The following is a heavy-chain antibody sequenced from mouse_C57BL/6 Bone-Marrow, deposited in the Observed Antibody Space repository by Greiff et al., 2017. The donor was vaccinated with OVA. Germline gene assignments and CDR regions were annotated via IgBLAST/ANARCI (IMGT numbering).Heavy chain of an antibody. CDR3: ASDYGSPLDY. CDR1: GYTFTSYW. Sequence: QVQLQQPGAELVMPGASVKLSCKASGYTFTSYWMHWVQQRPGQGLEWIGEIDPSDSYTNYNQKFKGKSTLTVDKSSSTAYMQLSSLTSEDSAVYYCASDYGSPLDYWGQGTTLTVSS. CDR2: IDPSDSYT. V-gene: IGHV1-69*01. D-gene: IGHD1-1*01. J-gene: IGHJ2*01.